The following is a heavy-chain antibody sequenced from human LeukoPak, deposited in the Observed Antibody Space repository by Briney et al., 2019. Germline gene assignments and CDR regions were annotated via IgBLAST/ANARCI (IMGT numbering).Heavy chain of an antibody. Sequence: SETLSLTCTVSGGSISSYYWSWIRQPPGKGLEWIGCIYYSGSTNYNPSLKSRVTISVDTSKNQFSLKLSSVTAADTAVYYCARDGPVGATDVWGQGTLVTVSS. V-gene: IGHV4-59*01. CDR1: GGSISSYY. CDR2: IYYSGST. CDR3: ARDGPVGATDV. D-gene: IGHD1-26*01. J-gene: IGHJ4*02.